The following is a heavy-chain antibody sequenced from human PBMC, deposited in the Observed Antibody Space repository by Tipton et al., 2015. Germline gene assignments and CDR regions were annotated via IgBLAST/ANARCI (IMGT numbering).Heavy chain of an antibody. CDR3: TREAPGADFDY. Sequence: SLRLSCAASGFTFSNYYMSWIRQAPGKGLEWLSYIDSSGNQYYADSVKGRFTISRDNAKNSLYLQMNSLRDEDTAVFYCTREAPGADFDYWGLGTLVTVSS. CDR1: GFTFSNYY. V-gene: IGHV3-11*04. D-gene: IGHD3-10*01. CDR2: IDSSGNQ. J-gene: IGHJ4*02.